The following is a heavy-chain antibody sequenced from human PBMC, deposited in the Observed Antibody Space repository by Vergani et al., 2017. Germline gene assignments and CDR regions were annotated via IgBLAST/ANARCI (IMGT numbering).Heavy chain of an antibody. V-gene: IGHV3-15*07. J-gene: IGHJ4*02. CDR3: TTDLGYGRGGSCYTRPYFDY. D-gene: IGHD2-15*01. Sequence: EVQLVESGGGLVKPGGSLRLSCAASGFTFSNAWMNWVRQAPGKGLEWVGRIKSKTDGGKTDYAAHVKGRFTSSRDDSKNTLYLQMNSLKTEDTAVYYCTTDLGYGRGGSCYTRPYFDYWGQGNLVNVSS. CDR2: IKSKTDGGKT. CDR1: GFTFSNAW.